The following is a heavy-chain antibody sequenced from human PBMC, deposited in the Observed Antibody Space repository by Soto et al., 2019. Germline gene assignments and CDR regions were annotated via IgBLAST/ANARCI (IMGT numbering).Heavy chain of an antibody. Sequence: SLRLSCAASGFTFSSYAMSWVRQAPGKGLEWVSAISGSGGSTYYADSVKGRFTISRDNSKNTLYLQMNSLRAEDTAVYYCAKEGAILWFGELSGGMDVWGQGTTVTVSS. J-gene: IGHJ6*02. V-gene: IGHV3-23*01. CDR2: ISGSGGST. CDR1: GFTFSSYA. D-gene: IGHD3-10*01. CDR3: AKEGAILWFGELSGGMDV.